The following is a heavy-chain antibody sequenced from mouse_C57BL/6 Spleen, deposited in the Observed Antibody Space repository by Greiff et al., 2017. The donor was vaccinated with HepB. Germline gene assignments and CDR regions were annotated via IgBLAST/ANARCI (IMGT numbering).Heavy chain of an antibody. CDR1: GFTFSDYY. Sequence: EVQLVESEGGLVQPGSSMKLSCTASGFTFSDYYMAWVRQVPEKGLEWVANINYDGSSTYYLDSLKSRFIISRDNAKNILYLQMSSLKSEDTATYYCARIEVGHYYAMDYWGQGTSVTVSS. V-gene: IGHV5-16*01. CDR2: INYDGSST. D-gene: IGHD4-1*01. CDR3: ARIEVGHYYAMDY. J-gene: IGHJ4*01.